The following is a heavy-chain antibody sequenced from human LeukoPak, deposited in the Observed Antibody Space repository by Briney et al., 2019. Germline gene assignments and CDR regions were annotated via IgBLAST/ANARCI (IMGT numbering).Heavy chain of an antibody. V-gene: IGHV3-48*03. Sequence: GGSLTLSCAASGFTFSSYEMNWVRQAPGKGLEWVSYISSSGSTIYYADSVKGRFTISRDNAKNSLYLQMNSLRAEDTAVYYCARDLVKYCSGGSCPKDYWGQGTLVTVSS. J-gene: IGHJ4*02. CDR3: ARDLVKYCSGGSCPKDY. CDR2: ISSSGSTI. D-gene: IGHD2-15*01. CDR1: GFTFSSYE.